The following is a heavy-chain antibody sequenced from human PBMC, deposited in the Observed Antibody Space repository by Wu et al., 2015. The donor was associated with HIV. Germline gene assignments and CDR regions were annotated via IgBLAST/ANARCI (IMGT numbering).Heavy chain of an antibody. D-gene: IGHD2-2*01. V-gene: IGHV1-46*01. CDR3: ARDHQGRRDV. J-gene: IGHJ6*02. CDR2: INPSGGST. Sequence: QLVQSGAEVKKPGASVKVSCKASGYDLAGYYIHWVRLVPGQGLEWMGIINPSGGSTSYAQKFPDRVTMTSDTSTSTVYMEMDNLRFEDTAVYYCARDHQGRRDVWGLGTTGHRLL. CDR1: GYDLAGYY.